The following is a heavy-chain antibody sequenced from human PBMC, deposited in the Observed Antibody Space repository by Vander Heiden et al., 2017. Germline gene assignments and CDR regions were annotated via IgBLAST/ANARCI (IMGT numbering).Heavy chain of an antibody. CDR3: ARGPGAKRIWNS. CDR1: GGSISSSSYY. Sequence: QLQLQESGPGLVKPSETLSLTCTVSGGSISSSSYYWGWIRQPPGKGLEWIGSIYYSGSTYYNPSLKSRVTISVDTSKNQFSLKLSSVTAADTAVYYCARGPGAKRIWNSWGQGTLVTVSS. CDR2: IYYSGST. J-gene: IGHJ4*02. V-gene: IGHV4-39*01. D-gene: IGHD3-10*01.